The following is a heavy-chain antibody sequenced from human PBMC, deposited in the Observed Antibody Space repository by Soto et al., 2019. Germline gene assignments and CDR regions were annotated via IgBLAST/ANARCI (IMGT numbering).Heavy chain of an antibody. J-gene: IGHJ4*02. D-gene: IGHD3-16*01. Sequence: QVQLQESGPGLVKPSQTLSLTCTVSGGSISSGGYYWSWIRQHPGKGLEWIGYIYYSGSTYYNPSRKSRVTIAVDTSKNQFSLKLSSVTAADTAVYYCARDRVMGGRGEFHYWGQGTLVTVSS. CDR1: GGSISSGGYY. CDR3: ARDRVMGGRGEFHY. V-gene: IGHV4-31*03. CDR2: IYYSGST.